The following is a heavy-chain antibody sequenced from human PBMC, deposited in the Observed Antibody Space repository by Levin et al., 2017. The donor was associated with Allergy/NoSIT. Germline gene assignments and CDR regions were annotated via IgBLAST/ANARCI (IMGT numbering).Heavy chain of an antibody. Sequence: GGSLRLSCAASGFTFSSYHMNWVRQAPGKGLEWVSYISSSSSTIYYADSVKGRFTISRDNAKNPLYLQMNSLRAEDTAVYYCARAGFLGWSIAYHFDYWGQGTLVSVSS. CDR3: ARAGFLGWSIAYHFDY. J-gene: IGHJ4*02. V-gene: IGHV3-48*01. CDR1: GFTFSSYH. D-gene: IGHD3-3*01. CDR2: ISSSSSTI.